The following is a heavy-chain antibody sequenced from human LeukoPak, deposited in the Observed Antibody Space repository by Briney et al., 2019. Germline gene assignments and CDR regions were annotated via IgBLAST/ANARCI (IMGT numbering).Heavy chain of an antibody. CDR3: AKEDCSSTSCYGGFDL. D-gene: IGHD2-2*01. CDR2: IRYDGSNK. J-gene: IGHJ2*01. CDR1: GFTFSSYG. Sequence: GGSLRLSCAASGFTFSSYGMHWVRQAPGKGLEWVAFIRYDGSNKYYADSVKGRFTISRDNSKNTLYLQMNSLRAEDTAVYYCAKEDCSSTSCYGGFDLWGRGTLVTVSS. V-gene: IGHV3-30*02.